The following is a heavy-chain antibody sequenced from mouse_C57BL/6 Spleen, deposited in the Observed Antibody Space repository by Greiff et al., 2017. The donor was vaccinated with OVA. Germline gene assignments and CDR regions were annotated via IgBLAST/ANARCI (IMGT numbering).Heavy chain of an antibody. CDR2: IHPSDSDT. V-gene: IGHV1-74*01. J-gene: IGHJ4*01. D-gene: IGHD2-3*01. Sequence: QVQLQQPGAELVKPGASVKVSCKASGYTFTSYWMHWVKQRPGQGLEWIGRIHPSDSDTNYNQKFKGKATLTVDKSSSTAYMQLSSRTSEDSAVYYCAIDGYYLDYYAMDYWGQGTSVTVSS. CDR3: AIDGYYLDYYAMDY. CDR1: GYTFTSYW.